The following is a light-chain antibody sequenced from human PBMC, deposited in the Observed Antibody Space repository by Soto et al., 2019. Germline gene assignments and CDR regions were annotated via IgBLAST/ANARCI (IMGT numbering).Light chain of an antibody. CDR1: QSVGSIY. J-gene: IGKJ2*01. V-gene: IGKV3-20*01. Sequence: EIVLTQSPGTLSLSPGERATLSCRASQSVGSIYFTWYQQKPGQAPRLLIYGASSRATGIPDRFSGSGSGTEFTLTISGLEPEDFAVYYCQQYNRPPYTFGQGTKLEIK. CDR3: QQYNRPPYT. CDR2: GAS.